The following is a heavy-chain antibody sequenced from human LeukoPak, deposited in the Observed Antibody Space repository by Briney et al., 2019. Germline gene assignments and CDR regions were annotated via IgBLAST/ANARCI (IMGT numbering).Heavy chain of an antibody. V-gene: IGHV3-53*01. J-gene: IGHJ4*02. CDR2: IHRDDKT. CDR3: AREVISTLSYFDY. Sequence: GGSLRLSCAASGFTVSSSFIYWVRRAPGKGLEWVSFIHRDDKTYYADSVKGRFTMSRDSSKNTLYLQMNSLGADDTAVYYCAREVISTLSYFDYWGQGILVTVSS. CDR1: GFTVSSSF. D-gene: IGHD2-2*01.